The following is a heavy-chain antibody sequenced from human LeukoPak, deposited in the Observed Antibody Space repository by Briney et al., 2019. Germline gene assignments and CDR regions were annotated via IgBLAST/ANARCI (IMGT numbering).Heavy chain of an antibody. V-gene: IGHV3-15*01. CDR1: GFTFSSAW. Sequence: GGSLRLSRAASGFTFSSAWMSWVRQAPGKGMEWVGRIKSKTDGGTKDYAAPVKGRFTISRDDSKITLYLQMNSLKTEDTAVYYCTTDQDSYGGFDYWGQGTLVTVSS. J-gene: IGHJ4*02. D-gene: IGHD5-18*01. CDR3: TTDQDSYGGFDY. CDR2: IKSKTDGGTK.